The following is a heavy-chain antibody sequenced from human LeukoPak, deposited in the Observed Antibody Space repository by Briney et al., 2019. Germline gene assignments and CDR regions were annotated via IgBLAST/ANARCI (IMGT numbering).Heavy chain of an antibody. Sequence: SETLSLTCTVSGGSISSHHWNWIRQAPGTGLEWIGYIYHSGSSNYNPSLKSLVTMSVDTSKNQFSLKLSSVTAADTAVYYCARAQGYCSGVTCYSRWFDPWRQGTLVTVSS. D-gene: IGHD2-15*01. J-gene: IGHJ5*02. CDR1: GGSISSHH. V-gene: IGHV4-59*11. CDR2: IYHSGSS. CDR3: ARAQGYCSGVTCYSRWFDP.